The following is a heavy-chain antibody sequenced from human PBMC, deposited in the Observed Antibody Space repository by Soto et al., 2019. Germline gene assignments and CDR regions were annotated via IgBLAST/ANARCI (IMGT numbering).Heavy chain of an antibody. V-gene: IGHV1-69*06. J-gene: IGHJ6*02. CDR2: IIPIFGTA. CDR1: GGTFSSYA. D-gene: IGHD3-10*01. Sequence: GASVKVSCKASGGTFSSYAISWVRQAPGQGLEWMGGIIPIFGTANYAQKFQGRVTITADKSTSTAYMELSSLRSEDTAVYYCASAGYYGSGSYYSPPGYYYGMDVWGQGTTVTVSS. CDR3: ASAGYYGSGSYYSPPGYYYGMDV.